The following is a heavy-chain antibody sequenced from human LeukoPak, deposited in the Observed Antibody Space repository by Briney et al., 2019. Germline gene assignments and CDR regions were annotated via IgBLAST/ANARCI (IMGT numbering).Heavy chain of an antibody. V-gene: IGHV4-39*07. CDR3: ARPFNVEYWFDP. CDR2: IYYSGSP. J-gene: IGHJ5*02. D-gene: IGHD1-1*01. Sequence: PSETLPLTCTVSGGSISSSSYYWGWIRQPPGKGLEWIGSIYYSGSPHYNPSLKSRVTISVDTSKNQFSLKVSSVTAADTAVYYCARPFNVEYWFDPWGQGTLVTVSS. CDR1: GGSISSSSYY.